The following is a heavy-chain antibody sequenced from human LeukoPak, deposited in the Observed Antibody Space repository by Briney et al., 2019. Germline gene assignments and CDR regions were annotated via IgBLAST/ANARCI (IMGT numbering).Heavy chain of an antibody. J-gene: IGHJ6*03. V-gene: IGHV1-18*01. CDR3: ARDRSSSSPYYYYMDV. CDR1: GYTFTSYG. D-gene: IGHD6-6*01. CDR2: ISAYNGNT. Sequence: GASVKVSCKASGYTFTSYGISWVRQAPGQGLEWMGWISAYNGNTNYAQKLQGRVTMTTDTSTSTAYMELRSLRSDDTAVYYCARDRSSSSPYYYYMDVRGKGTTVTVSS.